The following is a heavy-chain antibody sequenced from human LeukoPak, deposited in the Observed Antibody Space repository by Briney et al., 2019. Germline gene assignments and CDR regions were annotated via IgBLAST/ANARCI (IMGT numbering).Heavy chain of an antibody. CDR2: ISSSSSYI. Sequence: GGSLRLSCAASGFTFSGYSMNWVRQAPGKGLEWVSSISSSSSYIYYTDSVKGRFTISRDHANNSLYLQMNSLRAEDTAVYYCAKGGIVVVVAAPTTNWGQGTLVTVSS. V-gene: IGHV3-21*04. J-gene: IGHJ4*02. CDR3: AKGGIVVVVAAPTTN. D-gene: IGHD2-15*01. CDR1: GFTFSGYS.